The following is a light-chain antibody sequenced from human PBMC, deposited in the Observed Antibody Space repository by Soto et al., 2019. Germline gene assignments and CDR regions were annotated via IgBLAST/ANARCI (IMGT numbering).Light chain of an antibody. V-gene: IGLV2-11*01. Sequence: QSALTQPRSVSGSPGQSVTISCTGTSSDVGGYNYVSWYQQHPGKAPKLMIYGVSKRPSGVPDHFSGSKSGNTASLTISGLQAEDEADYYCCSYAGSYKGYVFGTGTKLTVL. CDR2: GVS. CDR1: SSDVGGYNY. J-gene: IGLJ1*01. CDR3: CSYAGSYKGYV.